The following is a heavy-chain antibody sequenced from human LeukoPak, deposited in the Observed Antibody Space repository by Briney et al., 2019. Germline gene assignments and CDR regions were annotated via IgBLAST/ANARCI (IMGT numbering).Heavy chain of an antibody. D-gene: IGHD2-2*01. CDR1: GLTFSSYS. CDR3: ARGGTYCSSTSCYSPSDY. J-gene: IGHJ4*02. V-gene: IGHV3-21*01. Sequence: AGGSLRLSCAASGLTFSSYSMNWVRQAPGKGLEWVSSISSSSSYIYYADSVKGRFTISRDNAKNSLYLQMNSLRAEDTAVYYCARGGTYCSSTSCYSPSDYWGQGTLVTVSS. CDR2: ISSSSSYI.